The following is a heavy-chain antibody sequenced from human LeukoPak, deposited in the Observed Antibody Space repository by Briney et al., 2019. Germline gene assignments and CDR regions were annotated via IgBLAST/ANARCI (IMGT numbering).Heavy chain of an antibody. V-gene: IGHV1-8*01. Sequence: ASVNVSCTASGYTFISYDINWVRQAPGQGLEWMGWMNPNSGNAGYAQKFQGRVTMTRSTSINPAYMELSNLTSEDTAVYYCARSSVGVRRSTDYWGQGTLVTVSS. D-gene: IGHD1-26*01. CDR1: GYTFISYD. CDR3: ARSSVGVRRSTDY. CDR2: MNPNSGNA. J-gene: IGHJ4*02.